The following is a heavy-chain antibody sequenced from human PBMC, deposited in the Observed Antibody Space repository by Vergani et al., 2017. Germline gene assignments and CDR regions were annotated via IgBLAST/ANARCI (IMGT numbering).Heavy chain of an antibody. Sequence: QVQLVQSGAEVKKPGSSVKVSCKASGGTFSSYAISWVRQAPGQGLEWMGRIIPILGTANYAQKFQGRVTITADESTSTAYMELSSLRSEDTAVYYCARDGSGWAAFDYWGQGTLVTVSS. CDR2: IIPILGTA. J-gene: IGHJ4*02. CDR3: ARDGSGWAAFDY. D-gene: IGHD6-19*01. CDR1: GGTFSSYA. V-gene: IGHV1-69*11.